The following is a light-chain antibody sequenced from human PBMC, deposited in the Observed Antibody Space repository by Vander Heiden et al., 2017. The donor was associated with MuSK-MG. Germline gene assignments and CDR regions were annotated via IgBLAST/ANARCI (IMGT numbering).Light chain of an antibody. Sequence: DIVLTQSPGTLSLSPGERATLSCRASQSVSSSYLAWYQQKPGQAPRLLICGASSRATGIPDRFSGSGSGTDFTLTISRLEPEDFAVYYCQQYGSSPGVTFGPGTKVDIK. CDR3: QQYGSSPGVT. CDR2: GAS. J-gene: IGKJ3*01. CDR1: QSVSSSY. V-gene: IGKV3-20*01.